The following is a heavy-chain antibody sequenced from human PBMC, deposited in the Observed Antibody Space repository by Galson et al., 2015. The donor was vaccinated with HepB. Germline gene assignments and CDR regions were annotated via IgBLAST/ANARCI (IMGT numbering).Heavy chain of an antibody. V-gene: IGHV2-5*01. Sequence: PALVKPTQALTLTCTFSGFSLTTRAEAVGWIRQPPGKALEWLALIYWNDEIHYTPSLKSRLTITKDTSKNQVVLTMTNMDPVDTATYFCAHRRPDYSSHFDYWGHGTLVTVSS. CDR1: GFSLTTRAEA. J-gene: IGHJ4*01. D-gene: IGHD4-11*01. CDR3: AHRRPDYSSHFDY. CDR2: IYWNDEI.